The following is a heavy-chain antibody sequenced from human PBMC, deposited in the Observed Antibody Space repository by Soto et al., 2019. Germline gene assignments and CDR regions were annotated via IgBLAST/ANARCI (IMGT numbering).Heavy chain of an antibody. CDR3: ESSVLVTSRMNYFDL. CDR2: IYPDDSDT. V-gene: IGHV5-51*01. Sequence: GGSLKISCQASGYGFSNFWIAWVRQVPGEGLEWLGIIYPDDSDTRYSPSFLGQVTISADKSIKTTSLQWRSLKASDTAIYFCESSVLVTSRMNYFDLWGQGTLVTVSS. D-gene: IGHD2-8*02. CDR1: GYGFSNFW. J-gene: IGHJ4*02.